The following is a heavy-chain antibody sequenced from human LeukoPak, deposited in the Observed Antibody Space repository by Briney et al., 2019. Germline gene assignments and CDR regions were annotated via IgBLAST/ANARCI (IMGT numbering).Heavy chain of an antibody. Sequence: GGSLRLSCTASGFTLSTYWMSWVRQAPGKGLEWVANIKEDGSEKYYVESVKGRFTTSRDYARNSLYLQMNSLRADDTAVYYCAKEGGHSSSWFWDYWGQGILVTVSS. V-gene: IGHV3-7*01. CDR1: GFTLSTYW. CDR3: AKEGGHSSSWFWDY. J-gene: IGHJ4*02. CDR2: IKEDGSEK. D-gene: IGHD6-13*01.